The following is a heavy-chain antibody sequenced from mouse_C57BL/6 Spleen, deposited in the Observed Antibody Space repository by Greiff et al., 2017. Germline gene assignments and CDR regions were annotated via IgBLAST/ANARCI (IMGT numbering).Heavy chain of an antibody. V-gene: IGHV5-16*01. CDR3: AREGDGSSLFDY. Sequence: EVQLQESEGGLVQPGSSMKLSCTASGFTFSDYYMAWVRQVPEKGLEWVANINYDGSSTYYLDSLKSRFIISRDNAKNILYLQMSSLKSEDTATYYCAREGDGSSLFDYWGQGTTLTVSS. D-gene: IGHD1-1*01. CDR2: INYDGSST. J-gene: IGHJ2*01. CDR1: GFTFSDYY.